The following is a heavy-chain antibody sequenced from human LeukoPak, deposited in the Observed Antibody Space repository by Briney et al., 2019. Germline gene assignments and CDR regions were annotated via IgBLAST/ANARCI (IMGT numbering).Heavy chain of an antibody. V-gene: IGHV3-30*18. Sequence: GGSLRLSCAASGFTCRSYGMHWVRQAPGKGLEWVAVISYDGSNKYYADSVKGRFTISRDNSKNTLYLQMNSLRAEDTAVYYCAKDSGSGGYYYGGDFWGQGTLVTVSS. D-gene: IGHD3-22*01. J-gene: IGHJ4*02. CDR1: GFTCRSYG. CDR3: AKDSGSGGYYYGGDF. CDR2: ISYDGSNK.